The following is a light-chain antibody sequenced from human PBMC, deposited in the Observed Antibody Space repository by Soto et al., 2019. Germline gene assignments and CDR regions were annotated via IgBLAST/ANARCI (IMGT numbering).Light chain of an antibody. CDR1: HNINYY. CDR2: SAS. Sequence: DIQMTQSPSAMSASVGDRVTISCRASHNINYYLAWFQQKPGKVPKRLIYSASSLQSGVPSRFSGSGSGTEFTLTITDLQPEDTAIYYCLQHNSYPLTFGGGTKVEIK. V-gene: IGKV1-17*03. CDR3: LQHNSYPLT. J-gene: IGKJ4*01.